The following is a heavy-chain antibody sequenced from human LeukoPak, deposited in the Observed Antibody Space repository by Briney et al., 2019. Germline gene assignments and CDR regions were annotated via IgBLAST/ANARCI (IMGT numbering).Heavy chain of an antibody. CDR1: GFTFSSYG. V-gene: IGHV3-30*02. D-gene: IGHD3-10*01. J-gene: IGHJ5*02. Sequence: PGGSLRLSCAASGFTFSSYGMRWVRQAPGKGLEWVAFIRYDGSNKYYADSVKGRFTIYRDNSKNTLYLQMNSLRAEDTAVYYCAKEGSSWFDPWGQGTLVTVSS. CDR3: AKEGSSWFDP. CDR2: IRYDGSNK.